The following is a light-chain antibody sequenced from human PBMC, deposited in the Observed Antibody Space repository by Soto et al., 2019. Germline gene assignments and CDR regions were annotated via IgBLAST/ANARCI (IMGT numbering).Light chain of an antibody. CDR3: QQHFSYPYT. J-gene: IGKJ2*01. CDR2: AAA. V-gene: IGKV1-8*01. Sequence: AIRMTQSPSSISASTGDRVTITCRASQGISSFLAWYQQKPGKAPNLLIYAAATLQRGAPSRFSASGSGTEFTLTISRLQSEDFATYFCQQHFSYPYTFGQGTKLEI. CDR1: QGISSF.